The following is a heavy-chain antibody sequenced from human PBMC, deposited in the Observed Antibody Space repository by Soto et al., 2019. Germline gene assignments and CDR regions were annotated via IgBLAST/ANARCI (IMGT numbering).Heavy chain of an antibody. CDR1: GYTFTSYG. J-gene: IGHJ6*02. Sequence: GASVKVSCKASGYTFTSYGISWVRQAPGQGLEWMGWISAYNGNTNYAQKLQGRVTMTTDTSTSTAYMELRSLRSDDTAVYYCAREGIDSSSWYLIRYYYGMDVWGQGTTVTVSS. CDR2: ISAYNGNT. CDR3: AREGIDSSSWYLIRYYYGMDV. V-gene: IGHV1-18*01. D-gene: IGHD6-13*01.